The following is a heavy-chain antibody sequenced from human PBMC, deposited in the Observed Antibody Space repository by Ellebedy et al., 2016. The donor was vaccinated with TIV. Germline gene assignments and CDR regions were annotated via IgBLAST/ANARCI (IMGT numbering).Heavy chain of an antibody. J-gene: IGHJ6*02. CDR2: INPKSGGT. D-gene: IGHD1-14*01. CDR3: ARSKPNPAIYGMDV. Sequence: AASVKVSCKASRYRFTDYYMHWVRQAPGQGLEWMGWINPKSGGTDYAQKFQGRVTMTRDTSINTAYMELSRLRSDDTAVYYCARSKPNPAIYGMDVWGQGTTVTVSS. CDR1: RYRFTDYY. V-gene: IGHV1-2*02.